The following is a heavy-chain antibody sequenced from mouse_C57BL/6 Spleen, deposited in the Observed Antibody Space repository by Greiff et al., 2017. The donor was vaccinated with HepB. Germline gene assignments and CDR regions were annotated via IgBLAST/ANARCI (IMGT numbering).Heavy chain of an antibody. CDR1: GYTFTSYW. D-gene: IGHD2-12*01. Sequence: QVHVKQPGTELVKPGASVKLSCKASGYTFTSYWMHWVKQRPGQGLEWIGNINPSNGGTNYNEKFKSKATLTVDKSSSTAYMQLSSLTSEDSAVYYCARRENSPYAMDYWGQGTSVTVSS. CDR2: INPSNGGT. CDR3: ARRENSPYAMDY. J-gene: IGHJ4*01. V-gene: IGHV1-53*01.